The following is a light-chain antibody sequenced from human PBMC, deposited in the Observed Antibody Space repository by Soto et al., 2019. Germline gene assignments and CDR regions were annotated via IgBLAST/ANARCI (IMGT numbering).Light chain of an antibody. CDR3: CSYVGSYTLV. CDR2: DVN. CDR1: SSDVGGYHY. J-gene: IGLJ2*01. V-gene: IGLV2-11*01. Sequence: QSALTQPRSVSGSPGQSVTLSCTGTSSDVGGYHYVSWYQHHPGKAPKIIIYDVNKRPSGVPDRFSGSKSGNTASLTISGLQTADEADYYCCSYVGSYTLVFGAGTKLTVL.